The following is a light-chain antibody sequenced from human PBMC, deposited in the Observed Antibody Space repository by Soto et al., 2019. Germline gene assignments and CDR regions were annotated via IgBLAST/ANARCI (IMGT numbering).Light chain of an antibody. V-gene: IGKV1-33*01. CDR2: DAS. CDR1: QDISNY. Sequence: DIQMTQSPSSLSASVGDRVTITCQASQDISNYLNWYQQKPGKAPKLLIYDASKLQTGVPSRFSGSGSGADFTFTVSSLQPEDVAAYYCQQYDNLPFTFGPGTKVHIK. J-gene: IGKJ3*01. CDR3: QQYDNLPFT.